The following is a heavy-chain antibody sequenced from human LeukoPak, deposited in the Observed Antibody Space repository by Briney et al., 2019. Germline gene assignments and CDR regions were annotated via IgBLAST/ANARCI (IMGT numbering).Heavy chain of an antibody. D-gene: IGHD6-13*01. V-gene: IGHV3-21*01. J-gene: IGHJ3*02. CDR1: GFTFSSYS. CDR3: ARDGSRAAAGFDAFDI. CDR2: ISSSSSCI. Sequence: GGSLRLSCAASGFTFSSYSMNWVRQAPGKGLEWVSSISSSSSCIYYADSVKGRFTISRDNAKNSLYLQMNSLRAEDTAVYYCARDGSRAAAGFDAFDIWGQGTMVTVSS.